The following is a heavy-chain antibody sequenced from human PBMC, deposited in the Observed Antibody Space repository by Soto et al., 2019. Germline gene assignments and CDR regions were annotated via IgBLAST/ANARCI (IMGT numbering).Heavy chain of an antibody. CDR2: INPNSGGT. CDR1: GYTFTGYY. J-gene: IGHJ6*02. CDR3: ARVDXGYCSSTSCYTPLGMDV. V-gene: IGHV1-2*02. Sequence: GASVKVSCKASGYTFTGYYMHWVRQAPGQGLEWMGWINPNSGGTNYAQKFQGRVTMTRDTSISTAYMELSRLRSDDTAVYYCARVDXGYCSSTSCYTPLGMDVWGQGTTVTVSS. D-gene: IGHD2-2*02.